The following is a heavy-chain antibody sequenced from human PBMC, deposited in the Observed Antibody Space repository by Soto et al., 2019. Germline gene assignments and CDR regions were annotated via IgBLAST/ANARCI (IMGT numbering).Heavy chain of an antibody. CDR1: GYTFTGYF. V-gene: IGHV1-2*02. D-gene: IGHD2-2*01. J-gene: IGHJ5*02. Sequence: SVNGSCKASGYTFTGYFVHWVRQAPGQGLEWMGWINPNSGGTNYAQKFQGRVTMTRDTSISTAYMELSRLRSDDTAVYYCARDLVPENWFDPWGQGTLVTVSS. CDR2: INPNSGGT. CDR3: ARDLVPENWFDP.